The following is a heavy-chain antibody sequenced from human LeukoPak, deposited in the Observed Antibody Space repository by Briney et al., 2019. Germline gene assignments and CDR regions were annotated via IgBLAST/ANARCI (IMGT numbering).Heavy chain of an antibody. V-gene: IGHV1-69*05. D-gene: IGHD3-22*01. CDR3: ARYYYDSSGYYRH. J-gene: IGHJ4*02. CDR1: GGTFISYA. CDR2: IIPIFGTA. Sequence: SXXVSCKASGGTFISYAISWVRQAPGQGLEWMGRIIPIFGTANCAQKFQGRVTITTDESTSTAYMELSSLRSEDTAVYYCARYYYDSSGYYRHWGQGTLVTVSS.